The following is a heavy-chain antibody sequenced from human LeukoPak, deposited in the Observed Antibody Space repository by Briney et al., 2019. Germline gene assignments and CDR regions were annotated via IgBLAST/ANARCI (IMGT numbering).Heavy chain of an antibody. Sequence: GGSLRLSCAASGFTFDDYAMHWVRQAPGKGLEWVSGISWNSGSIGYADSVKGRFAISRDNAKNSLYLQMNSLRAEDTALYYCAKDIEGQPITWGQGTLVTVSS. CDR1: GFTFDDYA. CDR2: ISWNSGSI. D-gene: IGHD5-12*01. J-gene: IGHJ5*02. V-gene: IGHV3-9*01. CDR3: AKDIEGQPIT.